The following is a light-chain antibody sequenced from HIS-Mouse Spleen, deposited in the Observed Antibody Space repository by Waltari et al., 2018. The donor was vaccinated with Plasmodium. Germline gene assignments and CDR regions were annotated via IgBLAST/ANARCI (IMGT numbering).Light chain of an antibody. V-gene: IGKV1-33*01. CDR2: DPS. CDR1: QDISNY. Sequence: DIQMTQSPSSLSASVGDRVTITCHASQDISNYLNWYQQKPGKAPKLLIYDPSNLETGVPSRFSGSGSGTDFTFTISSLQPEDIATYYCQQYDNLPLTFGGGTKVEIK. J-gene: IGKJ4*01. CDR3: QQYDNLPLT.